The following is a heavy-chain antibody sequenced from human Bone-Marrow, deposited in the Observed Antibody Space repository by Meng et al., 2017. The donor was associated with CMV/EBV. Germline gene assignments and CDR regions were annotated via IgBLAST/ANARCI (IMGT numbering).Heavy chain of an antibody. V-gene: IGHV3-30-3*01. Sequence: GESLKISCAASGFTFGSYAMHWVRQAPGKGLEWVAVISYDGSNKYYADSVKGRFTISRDNSKNTLYLQMNSLRAEDTAVYYCARDGIVLMVYARDAFDIWGQGTMVTVSS. D-gene: IGHD2-8*01. CDR2: ISYDGSNK. J-gene: IGHJ3*02. CDR1: GFTFGSYA. CDR3: ARDGIVLMVYARDAFDI.